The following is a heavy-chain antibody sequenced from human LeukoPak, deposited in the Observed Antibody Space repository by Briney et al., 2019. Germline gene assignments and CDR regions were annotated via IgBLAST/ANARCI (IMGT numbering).Heavy chain of an antibody. Sequence: GGALRLSCAASVFTFSSYLMSGVRQAPRKGREGVANIKEDGREENYVDSVKGRFSIYRDNAKNSLYLQMNSLRAEDTAVYYCARDWLAGNPYHAFDLWGKGTMVTVSS. J-gene: IGHJ3*01. D-gene: IGHD3-22*01. CDR3: ARDWLAGNPYHAFDL. V-gene: IGHV3-7*01. CDR2: IKEDGREE. CDR1: VFTFSSYL.